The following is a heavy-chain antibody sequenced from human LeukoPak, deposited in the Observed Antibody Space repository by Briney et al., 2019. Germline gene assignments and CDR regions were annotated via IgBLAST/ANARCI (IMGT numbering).Heavy chain of an antibody. CDR1: GGSFSGYY. V-gene: IGHV4-34*01. CDR3: ARGDTVDPYSRSWYASGY. D-gene: IGHD6-13*01. J-gene: IGHJ4*02. CDR2: INHSGST. Sequence: PSETLSLTCAVYGGSFSGYYWSWIRQPPGKGLEWIGEINHSGSTNYNPSLKSRVTISVDTSKNQFSLKLSSVTAADTAVYYCARGDTVDPYSRSWYASGYWGQGTLVTVSS.